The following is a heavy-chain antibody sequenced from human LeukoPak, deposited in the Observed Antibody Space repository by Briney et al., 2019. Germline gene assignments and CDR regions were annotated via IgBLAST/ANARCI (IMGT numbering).Heavy chain of an antibody. CDR2: ISGNNDHP. CDR1: GYTFSNFG. D-gene: IGHD2-8*01. J-gene: IGHJ4*02. CDR3: ARDGTNTDDY. V-gene: IGHV1-18*01. Sequence: ASVKVSCKTSGYTFSNFGINWVRQAPGQGLEWMGWISGNNDHPNYGQKFQGRFTVTTDSSTSTAYMELRNLRFDDTAVYYCARDGTNTDDYWGQGTLVTVSS.